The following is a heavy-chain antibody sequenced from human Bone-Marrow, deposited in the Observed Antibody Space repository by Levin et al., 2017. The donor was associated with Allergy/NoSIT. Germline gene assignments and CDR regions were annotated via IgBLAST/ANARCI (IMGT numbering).Heavy chain of an antibody. CDR2: ISYDGNDK. Sequence: QPGGSLRLSCAASGFTFSHHAMHWVRQVPGKGPEWVALISYDGNDKYYADSVKGRFTISRDNSKSSLYLQMNSLRAEDTALYFCARQWAHYYGSGGYLEYWGQGKLVTVSS. CDR1: GFTFSHHA. J-gene: IGHJ4*02. D-gene: IGHD3-10*01. V-gene: IGHV3-30*04. CDR3: ARQWAHYYGSGGYLEY.